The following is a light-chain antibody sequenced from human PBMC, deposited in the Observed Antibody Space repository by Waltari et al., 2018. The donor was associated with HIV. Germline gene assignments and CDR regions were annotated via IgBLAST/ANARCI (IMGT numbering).Light chain of an antibody. CDR1: QDIRNV. CDR3: QQYNNVPLT. J-gene: IGKJ4*01. CDR2: DAS. Sequence: DIQMTQSPPSLSASVGDRVTITCQASQDIRNVLNWYQQKPGQVPKLLIYDASNLETGVPSRFSGSGSVTDFTLTISSLQPDYIATYYCQQYNNVPLTFGGWTKVEIK. V-gene: IGKV1-33*01.